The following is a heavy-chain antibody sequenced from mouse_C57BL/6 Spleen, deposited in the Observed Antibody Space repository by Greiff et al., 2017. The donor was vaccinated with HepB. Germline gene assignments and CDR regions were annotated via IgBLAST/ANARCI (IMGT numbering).Heavy chain of an antibody. CDR3: TRDQRGYYAMDY. CDR2: ISSGGDYI. J-gene: IGHJ4*01. V-gene: IGHV5-9-1*02. CDR1: GFTFSSYA. Sequence: EVQLVESGEGLVKPGGSLKLSCAASGFTFSSYAMSWVRQTPEKRLEWVAYISSGGDYIYYADTVKGRCTISRDNARNTLYLQMSSLKSEDTAMYYCTRDQRGYYAMDYWGQGTSVTVSS.